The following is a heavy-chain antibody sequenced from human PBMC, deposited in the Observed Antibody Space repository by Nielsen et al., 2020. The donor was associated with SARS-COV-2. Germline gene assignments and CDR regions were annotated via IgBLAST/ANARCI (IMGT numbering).Heavy chain of an antibody. CDR2: INPNSGGT. J-gene: IGHJ5*02. CDR1: GYTFTGYY. CDR3: ARAPVIVPAAFDP. D-gene: IGHD2-2*01. V-gene: IGHV1-2*02. Sequence: ASVKVSCKASGYTFTGYYMHWVRQAPGQGLEWMGWINPNSGGTNYAQKLQGRVTMTTDTSTSTAYMELRSLRSDDTAVYYCARAPVIVPAAFDPWGQGTLVTVSP.